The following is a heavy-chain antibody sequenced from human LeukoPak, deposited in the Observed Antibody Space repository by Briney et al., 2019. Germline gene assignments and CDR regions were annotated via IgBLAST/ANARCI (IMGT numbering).Heavy chain of an antibody. Sequence: PSETLSLTCAVYGGSFSGFYWNWVRQSPGKGLEWIGEINHTENTDYNPSLKSRVTISVDTSKNQFSLKLTSVTAADMAVYYCARRDDYSSSLDYWGRGTLVTVST. CDR1: GGSFSGFY. V-gene: IGHV4-34*01. CDR2: INHTENT. J-gene: IGHJ4*02. CDR3: ARRDDYSSSLDY. D-gene: IGHD6-6*01.